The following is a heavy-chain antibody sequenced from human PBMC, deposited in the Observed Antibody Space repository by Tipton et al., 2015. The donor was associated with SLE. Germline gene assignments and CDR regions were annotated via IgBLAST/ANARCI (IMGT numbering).Heavy chain of an antibody. CDR3: ARGGGSDGSGTYYPMDV. CDR2: INHSGST. CDR1: GGSFSGYY. V-gene: IGHV4-34*01. D-gene: IGHD3-10*01. J-gene: IGHJ6*02. Sequence: TLSLTCAVYGGSFSGYYWSWIRQPPGKGLEWLGEINHSGSTNYNPSLKSRVTISVDTSKNQFSLKLSSVTAADTAVFYCARGGGSDGSGTYYPMDVWCQGTTVTVSS.